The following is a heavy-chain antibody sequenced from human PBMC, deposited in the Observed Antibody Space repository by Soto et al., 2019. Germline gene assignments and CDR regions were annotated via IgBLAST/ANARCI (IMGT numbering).Heavy chain of an antibody. CDR1: GFTFSSYA. Sequence: VQLVESGGGVVQPGRSLRLSCAASGFTFSSYAMHWVRQAPGKGLEWVAVISYDGSNKYYADSVKGRFTISRDNSKNTLYLQMNSLRAEDTAVYYSGRMAVWGQGTTVTVSS. CDR3: GRMAV. J-gene: IGHJ6*02. V-gene: IGHV3-30-3*01. CDR2: ISYDGSNK.